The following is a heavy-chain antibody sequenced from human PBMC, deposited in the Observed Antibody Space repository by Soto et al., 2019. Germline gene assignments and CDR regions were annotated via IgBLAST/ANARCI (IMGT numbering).Heavy chain of an antibody. Sequence: QVQLQESGPGLVRPSETLSLTCTVSSDSISSYYWIWIRQSPAKGLEWIGHTDYSGNTNYNPSLKSRVTISGDPSKNQFSLRLSSVTAADTAVYYCARAVGDPLYYLDYWGQGTLVTVSS. CDR1: SDSISSYY. V-gene: IGHV4-59*08. J-gene: IGHJ4*02. CDR2: TDYSGNT. CDR3: ARAVGDPLYYLDY. D-gene: IGHD6-19*01.